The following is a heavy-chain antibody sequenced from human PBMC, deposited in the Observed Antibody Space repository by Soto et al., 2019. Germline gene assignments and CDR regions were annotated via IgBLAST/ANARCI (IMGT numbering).Heavy chain of an antibody. CDR1: GYTFTDYG. J-gene: IGHJ6*02. CDR2: ISGYNGNT. D-gene: IGHD3-22*01. Sequence: QVQLVESGAEVKKPGASVKVSCKASGYTFTDYGISWVRQAPGQGLEWMGWISGYNGNTKYAQKFQGRVTMTTDTPTNTAYMELRSLRSDDTDVYYCARDREYYYDSSGNYYYHYGLDVWGQGTTVTVS. V-gene: IGHV1-18*04. CDR3: ARDREYYYDSSGNYYYHYGLDV.